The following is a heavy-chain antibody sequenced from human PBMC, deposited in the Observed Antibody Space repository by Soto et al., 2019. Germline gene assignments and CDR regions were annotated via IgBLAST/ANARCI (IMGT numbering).Heavy chain of an antibody. J-gene: IGHJ4*02. V-gene: IGHV4-59*01. Sequence: SGTLSLTCTVSSGSISSYYWSWIRQPPGKGLEWIGYIFYSGSTNYNPSLKSRVTISVDTSKNQSSLKLNSVTAADTAVYYCARGGSGGSSAYFDYWGQGTLVTVSS. CDR1: SGSISSYY. CDR3: ARGGSGGSSAYFDY. CDR2: IFYSGST. D-gene: IGHD2-15*01.